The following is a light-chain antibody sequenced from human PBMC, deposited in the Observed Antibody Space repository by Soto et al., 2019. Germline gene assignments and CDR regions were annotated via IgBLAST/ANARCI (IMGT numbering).Light chain of an antibody. J-gene: IGKJ4*01. CDR1: QSVSGK. CDR3: QQHYQWPLT. Sequence: EIVMTQSPATLSVSPGERATLSCRASQSVSGKLVWYQQKPGQAPRLLIYGASTRATGVPARFSASGSGKYFTLNINRLQLEDFAIYYCQQHYQWPLTFGGGTKVETK. V-gene: IGKV3D-15*01. CDR2: GAS.